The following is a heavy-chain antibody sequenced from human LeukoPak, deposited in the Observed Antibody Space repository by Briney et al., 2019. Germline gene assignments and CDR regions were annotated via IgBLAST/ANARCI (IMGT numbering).Heavy chain of an antibody. CDR2: IRGKDYGGTT. CDR1: GFTSGNYA. J-gene: IGHJ6*04. V-gene: IGHV3-49*04. D-gene: IGHD3-22*01. CDR3: TRDRSLNYYESSRHYGMDV. Sequence: GGSLRLSCTPSGFTSGNYAMTWVRQAPGKGLEGVGLIRGKDYGGTTEYAASVKGRSTISRDDSKGIAYLQMNSVKTEDTAVYYCTRDRSLNYYESSRHYGMDVWGKGTTVTVSS.